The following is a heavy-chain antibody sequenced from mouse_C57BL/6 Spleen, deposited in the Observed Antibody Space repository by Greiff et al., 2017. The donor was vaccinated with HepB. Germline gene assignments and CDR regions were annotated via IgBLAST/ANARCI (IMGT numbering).Heavy chain of an antibody. J-gene: IGHJ1*03. V-gene: IGHV7-1*01. CDR3: ARDESYGYFDV. Sequence: EVKLMGSGGGLVQSGRSLRLSCATSGFTFSDFYMEWVRQAPGKGLEWIAASRNKANDYTTEYSASVKGRFIVSRDTSQSILYLQMNALRAEDTAIYYCARDESYGYFDVWGTGTTVTVSS. CDR1: GFTFSDFY. CDR2: SRNKANDYTT.